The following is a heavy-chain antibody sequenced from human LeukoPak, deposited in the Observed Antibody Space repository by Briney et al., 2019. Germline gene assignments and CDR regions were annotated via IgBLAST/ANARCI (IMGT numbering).Heavy chain of an antibody. CDR1: GGTFSSYA. J-gene: IGHJ4*02. CDR3: ATYDSSGYMDF. Sequence: GASVKVSCKASGGTFSSYAISWVRQAPGQGLEWMGRIIPILGIANYAQKFQGRVTIAADKSTSTAYMELSSLRSEDTAVYFYATYDSSGYMDFWGQGTLVTVSS. CDR2: IIPILGIA. D-gene: IGHD3-22*01. V-gene: IGHV1-69*04.